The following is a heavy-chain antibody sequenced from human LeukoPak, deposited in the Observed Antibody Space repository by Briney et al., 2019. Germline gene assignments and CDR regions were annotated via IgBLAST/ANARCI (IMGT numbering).Heavy chain of an antibody. V-gene: IGHV4-34*01. J-gene: IGHJ4*02. Sequence: PSETLSLTCSLYGGSFNGYYWSWIRQPPGKGLEWIGEINHSGSTNYNPSLKSRVTISVDTSKNQFSLKLSSVTAADTAVYYCARRRSWGGYFDYWGQGTLVTVSS. CDR1: GGSFNGYY. CDR3: ARRRSWGGYFDY. D-gene: IGHD6-13*01. CDR2: INHSGST.